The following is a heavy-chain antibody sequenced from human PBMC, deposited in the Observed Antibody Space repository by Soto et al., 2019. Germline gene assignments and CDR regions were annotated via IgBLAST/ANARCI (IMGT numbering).Heavy chain of an antibody. J-gene: IGHJ6*02. V-gene: IGHV1-18*01. CDR1: GYSFHTYA. CDR2: ISGYNGNT. CDR3: ARGYGMDV. Sequence: GASVKVSCKASGYSFHTYAISWVRQAPGQGLEWVGWISGYNGNTNYAQKFQGRVTLTRDTSTKTAFMELRSLTGDDTAVYYCARGYGMDVWGQGTTVTVSS.